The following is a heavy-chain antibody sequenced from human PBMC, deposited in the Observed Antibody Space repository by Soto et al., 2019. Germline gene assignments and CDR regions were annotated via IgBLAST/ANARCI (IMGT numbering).Heavy chain of an antibody. CDR3: XXXXXXXXXXXXDVS. Sequence: HVQLVESGGGVVQPGTSLKLSCATSGFIFTSFGMHWLRQAPGKGLEWVAVISYDGIDENYADSVKGRFAISRDKSKSTVYLHMNXXXXXXTXXYYXXXXXXXXXXXXXDVSWAQGTLVTVSS. V-gene: IGHV3-30*03. CDR2: ISYDGIDE. CDR1: GFIFTSFG. D-gene: IGHD3-22*01. J-gene: IGHJ4*02.